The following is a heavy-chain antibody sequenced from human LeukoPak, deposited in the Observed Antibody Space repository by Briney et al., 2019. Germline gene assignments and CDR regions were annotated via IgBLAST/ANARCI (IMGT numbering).Heavy chain of an antibody. J-gene: IGHJ5*02. CDR3: AKSVDTAMVTLSYNWFDP. Sequence: PGESLKISCKGSGYSSTSYWIGWVRQMPGKGLEWMGIIYPGDSDTRYSPSFQGQVTISADKSISTAYLQWSSLKASDTAMYYCAKSVDTAMVTLSYNWFDPWGQGTLVTVSS. V-gene: IGHV5-51*01. D-gene: IGHD5-18*01. CDR2: IYPGDSDT. CDR1: GYSSTSYW.